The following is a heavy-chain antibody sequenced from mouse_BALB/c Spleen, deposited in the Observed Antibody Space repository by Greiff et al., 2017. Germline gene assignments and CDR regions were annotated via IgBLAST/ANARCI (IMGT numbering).Heavy chain of an antibody. Sequence: LVAPSQSLSITCTVSGFSLTSYGVHWVRQPPGKGLEWLGVIWAGGSTNYNSALMSRLSISKDNSKSQVFLKMNSLQTDDTAMYYCARFPSIYYGYDVAYWGQGTLVTVSA. CDR3: ARFPSIYYGYDVAY. V-gene: IGHV2-9*02. CDR1: GFSLTSYG. CDR2: IWAGGST. D-gene: IGHD2-2*01. J-gene: IGHJ3*01.